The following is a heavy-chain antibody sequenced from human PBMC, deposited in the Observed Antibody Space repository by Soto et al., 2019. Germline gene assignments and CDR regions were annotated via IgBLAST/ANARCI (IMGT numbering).Heavy chain of an antibody. CDR2: ISYDGRNK. D-gene: IGHD6-19*01. V-gene: IGHV3-30*18. CDR3: AKEHSTGWPNFDF. CDR1: GFTFSSYG. J-gene: IGHJ4*02. Sequence: GGSLRLSCTASGFTFSSYGMHWVRQAPGKGLEWVAVISYDGRNKYYADSVKGRFTISRDNSKNTLYLQMNSLRAEDTAVYYCAKEHSTGWPNFDFWGQGTLVTVSS.